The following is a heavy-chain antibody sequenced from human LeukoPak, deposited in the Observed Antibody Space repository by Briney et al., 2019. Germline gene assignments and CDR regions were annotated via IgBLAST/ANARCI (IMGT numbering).Heavy chain of an antibody. Sequence: GGSLRLSCAASGFSVGSNYMTWVRQAPGKGLEWVSYISSSSSTIYYADSVKGRFTISRDNAKNSLYLQMNSLRAEDTAVYYCARDMEWLNDAFDIWGQGTMVTVSS. D-gene: IGHD3-3*01. V-gene: IGHV3-48*01. J-gene: IGHJ3*02. CDR1: GFSVGSNY. CDR3: ARDMEWLNDAFDI. CDR2: ISSSSSTI.